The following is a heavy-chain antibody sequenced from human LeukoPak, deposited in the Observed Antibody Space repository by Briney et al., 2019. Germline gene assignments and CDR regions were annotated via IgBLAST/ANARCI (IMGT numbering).Heavy chain of an antibody. CDR2: INQDVSEL. J-gene: IGHJ4*02. V-gene: IGHV3-7*01. Sequence: GGSLRLSCAASGFSFSSYWMTWVRQAPGKGLEWVANINQDVSELYYEDSVKGRFTISRDNAKNSLYLQMNSLRAEDTAVYYCARDNTPAVYYWGQGTLVTVSS. D-gene: IGHD2-2*01. CDR3: ARDNTPAVYY. CDR1: GFSFSSYW.